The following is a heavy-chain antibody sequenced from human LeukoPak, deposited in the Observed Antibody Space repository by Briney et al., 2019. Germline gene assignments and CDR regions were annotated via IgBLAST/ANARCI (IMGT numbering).Heavy chain of an antibody. J-gene: IGHJ5*02. Sequence: PSETLSLTCTVSGGSISSYYWSWIRQPAGKGLEWIGRIYISGSTNYNPSLKSRVTMSVDTSKNQFSLKLSSVTAADTAVYYCARVKGDLTTNWFDPWGQGTLVTVSS. CDR3: ARVKGDLTTNWFDP. CDR1: GGSISSYY. D-gene: IGHD2-21*02. CDR2: IYISGST. V-gene: IGHV4-4*07.